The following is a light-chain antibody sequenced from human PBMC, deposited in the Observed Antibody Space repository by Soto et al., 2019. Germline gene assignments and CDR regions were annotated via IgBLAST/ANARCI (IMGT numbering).Light chain of an antibody. J-gene: IGKJ2*01. CDR2: RAS. V-gene: IGKV1-5*03. CDR1: QSISSW. CDR3: QQYDTYSMYI. Sequence: DIQMTQSPSTLSASVGDRVTITCRASQSISSWLAWYQQKPGKAPKLLIYRASNLQSGVPSRFSGSGSGTEFTLTISSLEPDDFATYYCQQYDTYSMYIFGQGTKLEIK.